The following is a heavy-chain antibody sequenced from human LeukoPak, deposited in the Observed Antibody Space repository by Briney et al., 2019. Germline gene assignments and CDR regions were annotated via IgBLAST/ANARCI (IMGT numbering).Heavy chain of an antibody. J-gene: IGHJ6*03. CDR3: ASVSGSSGYYQYYYYYYYMDV. D-gene: IGHD3-22*01. Sequence: SETLSLTCAVYGGSFSGYYWSWIRQPPGKGLEWIGEINQSGSTNYNPSLKSRVTISVDTSKNQFSLKLSSVTAADTAVYYCASVSGSSGYYQYYYYYYYMDVWGKGTTVTVSS. CDR1: GGSFSGYY. CDR2: INQSGST. V-gene: IGHV4-34*01.